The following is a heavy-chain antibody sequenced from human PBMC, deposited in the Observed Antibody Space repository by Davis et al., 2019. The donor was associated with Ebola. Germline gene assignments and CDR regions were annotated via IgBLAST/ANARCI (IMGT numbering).Heavy chain of an antibody. CDR3: ARPPPYSAFDY. CDR2: IYYSGST. D-gene: IGHD1-26*01. CDR1: GGSISTYH. V-gene: IGHV4-59*08. J-gene: IGHJ4*02. Sequence: SETLSLTCTVSGGSISTYHWSWIRQPPGKGLEWIGYIYYSGSTNYNPSLKSRVTISVDTSKNQFSLKLSSVTAADTAVYSCARPPPYSAFDYWGQGTLVTVSS.